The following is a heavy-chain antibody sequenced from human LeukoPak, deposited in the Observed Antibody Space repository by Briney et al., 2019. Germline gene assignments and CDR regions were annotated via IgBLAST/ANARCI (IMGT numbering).Heavy chain of an antibody. J-gene: IGHJ4*02. CDR1: GFTFSSYS. D-gene: IGHD5-12*01. CDR2: ISSTSSAI. CDR3: AREGRVSGYDFDC. V-gene: IGHV3-48*04. Sequence: PGGSLRLSCAASGFTFSSYSMNWVRQAPGKGLGWLSYISSTSSAIYYADSLKGRFTISRDNAKNSLYLQMDSLRAEDTAVYYCAREGRVSGYDFDCWGQGTLVTVSS.